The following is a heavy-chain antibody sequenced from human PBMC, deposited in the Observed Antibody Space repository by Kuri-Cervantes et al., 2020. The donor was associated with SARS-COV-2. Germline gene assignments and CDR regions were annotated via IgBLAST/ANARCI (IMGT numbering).Heavy chain of an antibody. CDR3: ARDGGSSWDFDY. Sequence: ESLKISCTVSGGPISSYYWSWIRQPPGKGLEWIGYIYYSGSTNYNPSLKSRVTISVDTSKNQFSLKLSSVTAADTAVYYCARDGGSSWDFDYWGQGTLVTVSS. CDR1: GGPISSYY. J-gene: IGHJ4*02. D-gene: IGHD6-13*01. V-gene: IGHV4-59*01. CDR2: IYYSGST.